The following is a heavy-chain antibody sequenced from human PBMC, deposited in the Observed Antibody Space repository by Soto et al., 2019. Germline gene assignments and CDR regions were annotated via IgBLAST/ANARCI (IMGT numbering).Heavy chain of an antibody. Sequence: TLSLPFTVSGGSISSGGYYWSSIRQHPGKGLEWIGYIYYSGSTYYNPSLKSRVTISVDTSKNQFSLKLSSVTAADTAVYYCARYYYGSGSSKDWFDPWGQGTLVTVSS. CDR3: ARYYYGSGSSKDWFDP. V-gene: IGHV4-31*03. J-gene: IGHJ5*02. CDR1: GGSISSGGYY. CDR2: IYYSGST. D-gene: IGHD3-10*01.